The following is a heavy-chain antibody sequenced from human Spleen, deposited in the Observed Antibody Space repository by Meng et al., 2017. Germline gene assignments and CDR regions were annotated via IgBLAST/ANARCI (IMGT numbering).Heavy chain of an antibody. Sequence: ASVKVSCKPSGYNFPDYYIHWVRRAPGQGLEWMGRINPKSGDTHYAQKFQARVTMTGDTSISTAYMELSGLRSDDTAMYYCARDPAEGWELSFDYWGQGTLVTVSS. CDR1: GYNFPDYY. CDR3: ARDPAEGWELSFDY. V-gene: IGHV1-2*06. CDR2: INPKSGDT. J-gene: IGHJ4*02. D-gene: IGHD1-26*01.